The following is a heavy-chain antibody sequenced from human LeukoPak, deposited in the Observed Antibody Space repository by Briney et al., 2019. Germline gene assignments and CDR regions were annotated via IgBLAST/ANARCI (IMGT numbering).Heavy chain of an antibody. CDR3: ARDYGGSRGYFDL. D-gene: IGHD4-23*01. CDR1: GVSFTSGLYY. CDR2: FFFTGSV. J-gene: IGHJ2*01. Sequence: SETLSLTCTVSGVSFTSGLYYWGWIRQPPGKGLEWIGNFFFTGSVDYNPSLKSRVNISLDTSENHLSLTLTSVTAADTAVYYCARDYGGSRGYFDLWGRGTLVTVSS. V-gene: IGHV4-39*07.